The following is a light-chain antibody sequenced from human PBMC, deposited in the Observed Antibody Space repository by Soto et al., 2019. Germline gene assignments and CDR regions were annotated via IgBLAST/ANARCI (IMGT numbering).Light chain of an antibody. Sequence: EIVLTQSPGTLSLSPGERATLSCRASQSVDSGYLAWYQQKPGQAPRLLLYGASNRATDIPDRFSGSGSGTDFTLTINRLEPEDFAVYSCQQYGSSPYTFGQGTKLEIK. J-gene: IGKJ2*01. V-gene: IGKV3-20*01. CDR3: QQYGSSPYT. CDR1: QSVDSGY. CDR2: GAS.